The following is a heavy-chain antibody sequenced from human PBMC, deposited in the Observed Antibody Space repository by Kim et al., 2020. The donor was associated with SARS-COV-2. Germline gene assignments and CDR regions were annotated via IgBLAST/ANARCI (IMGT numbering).Heavy chain of an antibody. CDR3: ARDGGSSSGYLYYYGMDV. Sequence: KGRFTISRDNSKNTLYLQMNSLRAEDTAVYYCARDGGSSSGYLYYYGMDVWGQGTTVTVSS. J-gene: IGHJ6*02. D-gene: IGHD3-22*01. V-gene: IGHV3-53*01.